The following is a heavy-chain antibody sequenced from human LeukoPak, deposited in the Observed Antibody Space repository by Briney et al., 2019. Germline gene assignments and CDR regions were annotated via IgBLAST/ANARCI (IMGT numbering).Heavy chain of an antibody. Sequence: GGSLRLSCAASGFTFSSYGMHWFRQAPGKGLEWVAVISYDGSNKYYADSVKGRFTISRDNSKNTLYLQMNSLRAEDMALYYCAKGAKWELLVDAFDIWGQGTMVTVSS. CDR3: AKGAKWELLVDAFDI. J-gene: IGHJ3*02. D-gene: IGHD1-26*01. V-gene: IGHV3-30*18. CDR1: GFTFSSYG. CDR2: ISYDGSNK.